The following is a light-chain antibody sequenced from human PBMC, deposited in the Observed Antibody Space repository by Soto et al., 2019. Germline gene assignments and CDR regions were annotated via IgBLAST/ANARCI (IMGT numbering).Light chain of an antibody. Sequence: EIVLTQSPGTLSLSPGERATLSCRASQSVSSSYLAWYQQKPGQAPRLLIYGASSRATGIPDRFSGSGSGTDFTLTISRLEPEDFAVYYCQQYGSFHPLTFGGGTKVEIK. CDR2: GAS. CDR1: QSVSSSY. CDR3: QQYGSFHPLT. J-gene: IGKJ4*01. V-gene: IGKV3-20*01.